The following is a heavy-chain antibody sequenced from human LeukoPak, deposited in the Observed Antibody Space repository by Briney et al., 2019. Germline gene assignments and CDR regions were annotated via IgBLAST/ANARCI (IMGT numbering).Heavy chain of an antibody. Sequence: ASVKVSCKAFGYTFTGYYMHWVRQAPGQGLEWMGWINPNSGGTNYAQKFQGWVTMTRDTSISTAYMELSRLRSDDTAVYYCARLGWAAAAGPSNYYYYYGMDVWGQGTTVTVSS. CDR2: INPNSGGT. CDR3: ARLGWAAAAGPSNYYYYYGMDV. V-gene: IGHV1-2*04. D-gene: IGHD6-13*01. CDR1: GYTFTGYY. J-gene: IGHJ6*02.